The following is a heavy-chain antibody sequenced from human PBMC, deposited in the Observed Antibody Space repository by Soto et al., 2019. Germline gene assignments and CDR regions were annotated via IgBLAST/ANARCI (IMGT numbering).Heavy chain of an antibody. CDR1: GCSFINHW. V-gene: IGHV5-10-1*01. J-gene: IGHJ6*02. CDR2: IDPYDSCT. Sequence: PGESLKISCNASGCSFINHWISWVRQMPGKGLEWMGRIDPYDSCTDYSPSFQGHEMFSVDKSTGTAYLQWTSLKVSDTAIYYCGRHPLSGFAKYPLDVWGQGSTVTVSS. D-gene: IGHD2-2*02. CDR3: GRHPLSGFAKYPLDV.